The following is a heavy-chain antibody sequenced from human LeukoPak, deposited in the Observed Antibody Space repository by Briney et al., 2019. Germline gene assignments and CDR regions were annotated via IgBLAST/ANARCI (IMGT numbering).Heavy chain of an antibody. CDR2: IYYSGSA. V-gene: IGHV4-59*08. Sequence: SETLSLTCTVSGGSISSYYWSWIRQPPGKGLEWIGYIYYSGSAIYSPSLKSRVTISVDTSKNQFSLRLSSVTAADTAVYYCARHVGSGSYFDYWGQGTLVTVSS. D-gene: IGHD1-26*01. J-gene: IGHJ4*02. CDR1: GGSISSYY. CDR3: ARHVGSGSYFDY.